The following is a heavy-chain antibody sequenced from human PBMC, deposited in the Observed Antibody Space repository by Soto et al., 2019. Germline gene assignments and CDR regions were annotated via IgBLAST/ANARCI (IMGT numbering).Heavy chain of an antibody. CDR1: GGSFSNYR. V-gene: IGHV4-34*01. CDR2: ISQSGST. Sequence: PSETRSRTWAVYGGSFSNYRWSWIRQTPGRGLEWIGEISQSGSTNYNPSLKTRVTISLDTSKNQFSLKLRSLTAADTAVYYCARGGGGPARYWGQGTQVTVSS. J-gene: IGHJ4*02. CDR3: ARGGGGPARY. D-gene: IGHD3-10*01.